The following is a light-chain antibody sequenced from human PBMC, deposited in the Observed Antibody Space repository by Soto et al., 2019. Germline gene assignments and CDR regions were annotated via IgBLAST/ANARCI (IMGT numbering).Light chain of an antibody. V-gene: IGLV1-44*01. CDR3: AAWDDSLKGPV. CDR1: SSNIGTNT. CDR2: SDN. J-gene: IGLJ1*01. Sequence: QSVVTQPPSASGSPGQRVTFSCSGSSSNIGTNTVTWYQHVPGSAPKLLIYSDNQRPSGVPDRFSGSKSGTSASLAISGLQSEDEADYYCAAWDDSLKGPVFCAGTKLTVL.